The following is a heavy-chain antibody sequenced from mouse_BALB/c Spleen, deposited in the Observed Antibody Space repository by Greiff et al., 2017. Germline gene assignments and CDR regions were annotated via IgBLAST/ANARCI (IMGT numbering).Heavy chain of an antibody. Sequence: VQLKESGAELVKPGASVKLSCTASGFNIKDTYMHWVKQRPEQGLEWIGRIDPANGNTKYDPKFQGKATITADTSSNTAYLQLSSLTSEDTAVYYGARTRGNYPGPFAYWGQGTLVTVSA. CDR1: GFNIKDTY. V-gene: IGHV14-3*02. CDR2: IDPANGNT. J-gene: IGHJ3*01. D-gene: IGHD2-1*01. CDR3: ARTRGNYPGPFAY.